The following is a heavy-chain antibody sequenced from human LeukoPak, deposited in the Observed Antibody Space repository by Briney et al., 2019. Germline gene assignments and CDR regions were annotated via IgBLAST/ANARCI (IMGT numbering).Heavy chain of an antibody. V-gene: IGHV4-59*12. CDR2: IYYSGST. CDR3: ARDREYSSSGLVWFDP. Sequence: SETLSLTCTVSGGSISSYYWSWIRQPAGKGLEWIGYIYYSGSTNYNPSLKSRVTISVDTSENQFSLKLTSVTAADTAVYYCARDREYSSSGLVWFDPWGHGILVTVSS. J-gene: IGHJ5*02. CDR1: GGSISSYY. D-gene: IGHD6-6*01.